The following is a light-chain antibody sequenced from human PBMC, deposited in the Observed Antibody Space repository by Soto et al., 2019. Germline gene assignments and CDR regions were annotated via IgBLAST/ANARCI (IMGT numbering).Light chain of an antibody. CDR2: DAS. CDR3: QQYNSYWR. J-gene: IGKJ1*01. CDR1: QSISSW. V-gene: IGKV1-5*01. Sequence: DIQMTHTPSTLSASVGDRVSITCRASQSISSWLAWYQQKPGKAPKLLIYDASSLESGVPSRFSGRGSGTEFTLTICSLQPDDFATYYCQQYNSYWRFGQGTKVDI.